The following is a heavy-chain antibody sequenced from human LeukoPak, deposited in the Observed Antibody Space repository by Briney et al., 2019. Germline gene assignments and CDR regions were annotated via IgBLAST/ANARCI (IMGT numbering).Heavy chain of an antibody. CDR2: YYSGST. J-gene: IGHJ4*02. CDR1: GDSISDYY. D-gene: IGHD1-7*01. CDR3: ARDWELGY. V-gene: IGHV4-59*01. Sequence: SETLSLTCTISGDSISDYYWNWIRQAPGKGPEWIGYYYSGSTSYNPSLEGRVTISFDTSKKQFSLKLRSMTAADTAVYYCARDWELGYWGRGTLVTVSS.